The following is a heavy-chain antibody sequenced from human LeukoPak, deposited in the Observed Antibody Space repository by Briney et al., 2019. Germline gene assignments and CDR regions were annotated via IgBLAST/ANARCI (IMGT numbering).Heavy chain of an antibody. CDR2: IYNSVTT. V-gene: IGHV4-61*01. CDR1: GGSISSGSYY. Sequence: SETLSLTCTVSGGSISSGSYYWSWIRQPPGKRLEWIAYIYNSVTTNYNPSLKSRLTISVDTSENQISLKLSSVTAADTAVYYCARNKMVRGVISVFDYWGQGTLVTVSS. D-gene: IGHD3-10*01. CDR3: ARNKMVRGVISVFDY. J-gene: IGHJ4*02.